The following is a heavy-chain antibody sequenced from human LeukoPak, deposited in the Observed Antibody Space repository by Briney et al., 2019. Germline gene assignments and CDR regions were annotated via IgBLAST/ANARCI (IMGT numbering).Heavy chain of an antibody. J-gene: IGHJ3*02. Sequence: PSETLSLTCTVSGGSLSSYYWSWLRQPPGKGREWIGYIYYSGSTNYNPSLKSRVTISVDTSKNQFSLKLSSVTAADTAVYYCARDSQGAFDIWGQGTMVTVSS. CDR1: GGSLSSYY. CDR3: ARDSQGAFDI. V-gene: IGHV4-59*01. CDR2: IYYSGST.